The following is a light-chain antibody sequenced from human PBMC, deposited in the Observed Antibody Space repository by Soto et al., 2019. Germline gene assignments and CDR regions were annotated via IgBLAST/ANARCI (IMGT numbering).Light chain of an antibody. CDR3: QQYYDFPWT. J-gene: IGKJ1*01. V-gene: IGKV1-39*01. CDR1: LTIGNS. Sequence: DIQMTQSPSSLSASLGERVTITCRASLTIGNSLNWFQHKSGEAPTLLIYGASTFKVGVPSRFSGGLSGTDFTLTINSLQPDDVATYYCQQYYDFPWTFGRGTRV. CDR2: GAS.